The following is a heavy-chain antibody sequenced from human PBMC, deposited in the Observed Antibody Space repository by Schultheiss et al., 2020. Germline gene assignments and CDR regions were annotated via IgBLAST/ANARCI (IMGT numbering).Heavy chain of an antibody. V-gene: IGHV4-39*01. CDR3: ARNSPGFDY. J-gene: IGHJ4*02. CDR1: GGSIRSSNYY. CDR2: IYYSGTT. Sequence: GSLRLSCSVSGGSIRSSNYYWGWIRQPPGEGLEWIGSIYYSGTTYYNPSLGSRVTMSVDTSKNQFSLKLSSVTAADTAVYYCARNSPGFDYWGQGALVTVSS. D-gene: IGHD1/OR15-1a*01.